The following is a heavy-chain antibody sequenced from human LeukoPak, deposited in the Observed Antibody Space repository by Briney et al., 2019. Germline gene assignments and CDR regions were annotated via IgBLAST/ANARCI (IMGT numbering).Heavy chain of an antibody. CDR2: IYPGDSDT. CDR1: GYSFTSYW. V-gene: IGHV5-51*01. J-gene: IGHJ3*02. Sequence: SGESLKISCKGSGYSFTSYWIGWVRQMPGKGLEWMGIIYPGDSDTRYSPSFQGQVTISADKSISTAYLQWSSLKASDTAMYYCARHSSSGYYHDAFDIWGQGTMVTVSS. CDR3: ARHSSSGYYHDAFDI. D-gene: IGHD3-22*01.